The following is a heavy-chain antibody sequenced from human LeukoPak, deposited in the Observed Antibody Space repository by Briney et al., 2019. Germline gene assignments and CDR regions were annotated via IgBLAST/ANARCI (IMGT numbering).Heavy chain of an antibody. D-gene: IGHD4-23*01. V-gene: IGHV3-48*02. CDR3: SRGGYGANDDAFDI. CDR1: GFTFSSYN. CDR2: IRRNSDTI. Sequence: GGSLRLSCAASGFTFSSYNMNWVRQAPGRGLEWVSYIRRNSDTIYYADSVKGRFTISRDNAKNSLFLQMNSLRDEDTAVYYCSRGGYGANDDAFDIWGQGTMVTVSS. J-gene: IGHJ3*02.